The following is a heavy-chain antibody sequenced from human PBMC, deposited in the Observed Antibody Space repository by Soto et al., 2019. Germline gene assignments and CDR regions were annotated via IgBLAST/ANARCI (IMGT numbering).Heavy chain of an antibody. CDR1: GGSISSGDYY. CDR2: IYYSGST. Sequence: QVQLQESGPGLVKPSQTLSLTCTVSGGSISSGDYYWSWIRQPPGKGLEWIGYIYYSGSTYYNPSLQSRVTISVDTSKNQFSLKLSSVTAADTAVYYCARSIAAAGYYFDYWGQGTLVTVSS. V-gene: IGHV4-30-4*01. CDR3: ARSIAAAGYYFDY. J-gene: IGHJ4*02. D-gene: IGHD6-13*01.